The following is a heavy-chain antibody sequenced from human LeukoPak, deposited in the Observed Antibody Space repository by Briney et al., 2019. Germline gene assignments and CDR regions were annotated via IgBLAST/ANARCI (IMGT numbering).Heavy chain of an antibody. CDR3: AREGSRRTYDFWSGPSSPWFDP. D-gene: IGHD3-3*01. CDR2: IYYSGST. V-gene: IGHV4-59*01. CDR1: GGSISSYY. Sequence: SETLSLTCTVSGGSISSYYWSWIRQPPGKGLEWIGYIYYSGSTNYNPSLKSRVTISVDTSKNQFSLKLSSVTAADTAVYYCAREGSRRTYDFWSGPSSPWFDPWGQGTLVTVSS. J-gene: IGHJ5*02.